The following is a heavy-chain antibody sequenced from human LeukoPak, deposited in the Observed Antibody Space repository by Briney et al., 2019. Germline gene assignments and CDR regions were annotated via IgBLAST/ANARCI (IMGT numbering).Heavy chain of an antibody. Sequence: GGSLRLSCAASGFIASSNYMSWVRQAPGKGLEWVSLIYSGGSTYYADSVMGRSTISRDKSNNTLYLQMNSLRAEDTAVYYCATGGRSGVAFESWGQGTLVTVSS. D-gene: IGHD2-15*01. CDR3: ATGGRSGVAFES. J-gene: IGHJ4*02. CDR1: GFIASSNY. CDR2: IYSGGST. V-gene: IGHV3-53*01.